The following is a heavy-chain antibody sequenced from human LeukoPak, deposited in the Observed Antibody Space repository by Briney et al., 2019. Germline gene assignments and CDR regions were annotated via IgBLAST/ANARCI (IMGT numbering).Heavy chain of an antibody. V-gene: IGHV3-15*01. Sequence: GGSLRLSCAASGFTFSNAWMSWVRHAPGKGLEWVGRIKSKTDGGTTDYAAPVKGRFTISRDDSKNTLYLQMNSLKTEDTAVYYCTTESRAYYYYYYYMDVWGKGTTVTVSS. J-gene: IGHJ6*03. D-gene: IGHD1-26*01. CDR2: IKSKTDGGTT. CDR3: TTESRAYYYYYYYMDV. CDR1: GFTFSNAW.